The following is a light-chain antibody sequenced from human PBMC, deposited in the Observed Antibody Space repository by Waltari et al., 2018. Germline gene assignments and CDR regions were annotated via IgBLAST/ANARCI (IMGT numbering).Light chain of an antibody. CDR2: RAS. CDR3: QQYNVWPPIT. Sequence: EVVMTQSPATLSVSPGERATLSCRASQNIYTNLAWYQQSPGQPPRLLIYRASARASGVPARFSGSGSGTEFTLTISNLQSKDSAVYYCQQYNVWPPITFGQGTRLEFK. J-gene: IGKJ5*01. CDR1: QNIYTN. V-gene: IGKV3-15*01.